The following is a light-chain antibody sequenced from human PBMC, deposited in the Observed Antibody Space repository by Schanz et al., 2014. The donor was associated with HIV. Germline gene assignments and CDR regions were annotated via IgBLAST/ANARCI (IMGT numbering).Light chain of an antibody. V-gene: IGLV2-14*03. Sequence: QSALTQPTSVSGSPGQSITISCTGASMAFSSSNFVSWYQQHPGEAPRLIIYDVTSRPSGVSTRFSASKFGDTASLTISGLQAEDEADYYCSSYTSISTRVFGGGTKLTVL. CDR2: DVT. CDR3: SSYTSISTRV. CDR1: SMAFSSSNF. J-gene: IGLJ3*02.